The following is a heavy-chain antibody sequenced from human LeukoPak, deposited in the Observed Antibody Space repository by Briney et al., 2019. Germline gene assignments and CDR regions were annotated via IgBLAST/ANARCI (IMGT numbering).Heavy chain of an antibody. CDR3: AINQAGYCGGGSCYRHEFYYMDV. V-gene: IGHV1-69*06. CDR2: IIPVFGTA. J-gene: IGHJ6*03. CDR1: RYTFTIYV. Sequence: ASVKVSCKASRYTFTIYVINWVRQAPGQGLEWMGGIIPVFGTANYAEKFQDTVTITADKSTSTAYMELSSLRSEDTAMYSCAINQAGYCGGGSCYRHEFYYMDVWGKGTSVTVSS. D-gene: IGHD2-15*01.